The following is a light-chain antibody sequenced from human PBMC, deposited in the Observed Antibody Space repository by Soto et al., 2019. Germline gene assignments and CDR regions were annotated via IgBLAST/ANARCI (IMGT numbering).Light chain of an antibody. Sequence: QSVLTQPASVSGSPGQSITISCTGTSSDVGSYNLVSWYQLHPGKAPKLIVYGGTKRPSGVSNRFSGSKSGNTASLTISGLQAEDEADYYCCSYASSSPYFFATGTKLTVL. J-gene: IGLJ1*01. CDR1: SSDVGSYNL. V-gene: IGLV2-23*01. CDR2: GGT. CDR3: CSYASSSPYF.